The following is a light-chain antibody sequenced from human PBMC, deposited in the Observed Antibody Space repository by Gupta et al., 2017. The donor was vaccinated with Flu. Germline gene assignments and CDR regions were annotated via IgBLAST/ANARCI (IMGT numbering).Light chain of an antibody. CDR2: DNN. Sequence: HSVFPQPPSVSAAGQPKVTISCSGSSSNIGNNYVSWYQQLTGTAPKLLIYDNNQRPSGIPDRLSASKSGTSATLAINGLQTGDEADYYCATWDSTLNAWVFGGGTKLTVL. J-gene: IGLJ2*01. CDR3: ATWDSTLNAWV. V-gene: IGLV1-51*01. CDR1: SSNIGNNY.